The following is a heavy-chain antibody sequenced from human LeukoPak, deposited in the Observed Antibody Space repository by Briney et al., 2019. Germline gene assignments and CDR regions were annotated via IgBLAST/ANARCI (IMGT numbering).Heavy chain of an antibody. CDR2: INHSGST. J-gene: IGHJ4*02. Sequence: SQTLSLTRAVYGGSFSGYYWSWIRQPPGKGREWIGEINHSGSTNYYPSLKRRVTISRDTSKNQFYLKLSSVAVAAATVYYCARVRPYYYDSKRSVLDYWGQGTLVTVSS. CDR1: GGSFSGYY. CDR3: ARVRPYYYDSKRSVLDY. D-gene: IGHD3-22*01. V-gene: IGHV4-34*01.